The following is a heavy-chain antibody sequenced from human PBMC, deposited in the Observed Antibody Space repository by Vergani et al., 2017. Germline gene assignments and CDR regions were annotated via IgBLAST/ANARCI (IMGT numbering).Heavy chain of an antibody. CDR1: GFTVSSNY. CDR3: ARTTFDAFDI. D-gene: IGHD2/OR15-2a*01. CDR2: IKQDGSEK. V-gene: IGHV3-7*01. J-gene: IGHJ3*02. Sequence: EVQLVESGGGLIQPGGSLRLSCAASGFTVSSNYMSWVRQAPGKGLEWVANIKQDGSEKYYVDSVKGRFTISRDNAKNSLYLQMNSLRAEDTAVYYCARTTFDAFDIWGQGTMVTVSS.